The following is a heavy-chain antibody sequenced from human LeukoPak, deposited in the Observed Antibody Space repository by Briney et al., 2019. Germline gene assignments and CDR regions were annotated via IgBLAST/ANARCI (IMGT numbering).Heavy chain of an antibody. Sequence: ASVKVSCKASGYTFTSYDINWVRQATGQGLEWMGWMNPNSGNTGYAQKFQGRVTITRNTSISTAYMELSSLRSEDTAVYYCARVGDREMATLYYFDYWGQGTLVTVSS. CDR1: GYTFTSYD. V-gene: IGHV1-8*03. CDR3: ARVGDREMATLYYFDY. CDR2: MNPNSGNT. J-gene: IGHJ4*02. D-gene: IGHD5-24*01.